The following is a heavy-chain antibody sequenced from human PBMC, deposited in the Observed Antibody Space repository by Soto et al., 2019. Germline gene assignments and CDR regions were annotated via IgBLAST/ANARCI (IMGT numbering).Heavy chain of an antibody. D-gene: IGHD6-13*01. CDR3: ASTIIAAAGTPYFDY. CDR2: INPNSGGT. J-gene: IGHJ4*02. CDR1: VYTFTCYY. V-gene: IGHV1-2*02. Sequence: XSVKVSCKTSVYTFTCYYMHWVRQAPGQGLEWMGWINPNSGGTNYAQEFQGRVTMTRDTSISTTYMELSSLRSDDTAVYFCASTIIAAAGTPYFDYWGQGALVTVSS.